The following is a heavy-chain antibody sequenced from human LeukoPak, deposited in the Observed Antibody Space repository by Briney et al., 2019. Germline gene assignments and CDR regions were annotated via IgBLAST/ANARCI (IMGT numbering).Heavy chain of an antibody. D-gene: IGHD6-13*01. Sequence: SETLSVTCTVSGGSISSYHWSWIRQPPGKGLEWIGYIYSSGSTNYNPSLESRVTISVDTSKNQLSLKLSSVTAADTAVYYCARLGYTSNWYKIDYWGQGTLVTVSS. CDR1: GGSISSYH. CDR3: ARLGYTSNWYKIDY. CDR2: IYSSGST. J-gene: IGHJ4*02. V-gene: IGHV4-59*08.